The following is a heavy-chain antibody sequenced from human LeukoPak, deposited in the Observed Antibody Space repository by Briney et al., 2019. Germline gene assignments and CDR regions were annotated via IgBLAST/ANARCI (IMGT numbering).Heavy chain of an antibody. CDR3: ARGLPGDY. V-gene: IGHV3-30-3*01. J-gene: IGHJ4*02. CDR2: ISREGSIK. CDR1: GFILSSYD. Sequence: GGSLRLSCAASGFILSSYDMHWVRQAPGKGLEWLAVISREGSIKYHADSVRGRFTISRDNSHNTLYLQMNSLRAEDTAVYYCARGLPGDYWGQGTLVTVSS. D-gene: IGHD5-18*01.